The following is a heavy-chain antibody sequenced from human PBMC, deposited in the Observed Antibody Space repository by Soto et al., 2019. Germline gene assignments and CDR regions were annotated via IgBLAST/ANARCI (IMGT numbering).Heavy chain of an antibody. CDR1: GFTFSSYW. CDR2: INSDGSST. J-gene: IGHJ4*02. D-gene: IGHD2-15*01. Sequence: EVQLVESGGGLVQPGGSLRLSCAASGFTFSSYWMHWVRQAPGKGRVWVSRINSDGSSTSYADSVKGRFTISRDNTKNTLYMQIISPRAEDTAVYYCVRTSLVVAAATREDYWGQGTLVTFSS. V-gene: IGHV3-74*01. CDR3: VRTSLVVAAATREDY.